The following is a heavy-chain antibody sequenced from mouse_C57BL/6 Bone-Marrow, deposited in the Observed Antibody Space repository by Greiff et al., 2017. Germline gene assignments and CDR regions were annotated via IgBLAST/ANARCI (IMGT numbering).Heavy chain of an antibody. V-gene: IGHV1-64*01. CDR1: GYTFTSYW. CDR3: ANDLNWEEYFDY. J-gene: IGHJ2*01. CDR2: IHPDSGST. Sequence: QVQLQQPGAELVKPGASVKLSCKASGYTFTSYWMHWVKQRPGQGLEWIGMIHPDSGSTTYNEKFKGKATLTVDKSSSTAYMQLSSLTSEVSAVYYCANDLNWEEYFDYWGQGTTLTVSS. D-gene: IGHD4-1*01.